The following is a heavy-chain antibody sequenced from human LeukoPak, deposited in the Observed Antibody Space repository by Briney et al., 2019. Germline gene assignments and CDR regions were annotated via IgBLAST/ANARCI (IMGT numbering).Heavy chain of an antibody. CDR3: SRVKGMSQAFDI. J-gene: IGHJ3*02. D-gene: IGHD3-10*01. CDR2: IRSKRYGGTT. Sequence: GGSLRLSCAASGFTFSTYAMSWVRQAPGRGLEWVGFIRSKRYGGTTDYAASVEGRFSISRDDSKSIAHLQMNSLKTEDTAVYYCSRVKGMSQAFDIWGQGTMVTVSS. V-gene: IGHV3-49*04. CDR1: GFTFSTYA.